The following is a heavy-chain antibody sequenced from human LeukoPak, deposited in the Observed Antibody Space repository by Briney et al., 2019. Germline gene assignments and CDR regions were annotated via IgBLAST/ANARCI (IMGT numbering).Heavy chain of an antibody. CDR2: IIPIFGTA. Sequence: ASVKVSCKASGGTFSSYAISWVRQAPGQGLEWMGGIIPIFGTANYAQKFQGRVTITADESTSTAYMELSSLRSEDTAVYYCARSSGRELDLFIWGQGTLVTVSS. V-gene: IGHV1-69*13. CDR1: GGTFSSYA. J-gene: IGHJ4*02. CDR3: ARSSGRELDLFI. D-gene: IGHD1-7*01.